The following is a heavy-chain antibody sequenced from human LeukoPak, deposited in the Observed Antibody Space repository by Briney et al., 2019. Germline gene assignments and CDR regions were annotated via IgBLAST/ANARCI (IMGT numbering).Heavy chain of an antibody. D-gene: IGHD3/OR15-3a*01. CDR1: GFTFSTAR. CDR2: VKTKADGGTT. Sequence: GGSLRLSCAGSGFTFSTARMIWVRQAPGKGLEWVGRVKTKADGGTTDYASPVKGRFTITRDDSKNTVHLQMNSLKTEDTAVYYCTTEDFWGQGTLVTVSS. J-gene: IGHJ3*01. V-gene: IGHV3-15*01. CDR3: TTEDF.